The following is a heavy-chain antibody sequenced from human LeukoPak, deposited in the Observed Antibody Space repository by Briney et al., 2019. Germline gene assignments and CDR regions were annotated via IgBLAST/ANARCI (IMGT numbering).Heavy chain of an antibody. J-gene: IGHJ6*03. Sequence: ASVKVSCKASGYTFTDFYIHWVRQAPGQGLEWMGWMNPNSGNTGYAQKFQGRVTITRNTSISTAYMELSSLRSEDTAVYYCARTGVVPAAIDYYYMDVWGKGTTVTVSS. CDR1: GYTFTDFY. CDR2: MNPNSGNT. V-gene: IGHV1-8*03. D-gene: IGHD2-2*02. CDR3: ARTGVVPAAIDYYYMDV.